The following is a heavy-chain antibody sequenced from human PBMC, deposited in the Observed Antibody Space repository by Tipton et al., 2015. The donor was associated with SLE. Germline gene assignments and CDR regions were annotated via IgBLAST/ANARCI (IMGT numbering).Heavy chain of an antibody. J-gene: IGHJ3*02. Sequence: SLRLSCAASGLALSSYDMSWVRQAPGKGLEWVSANYRSGITSYADSVKGRITISRDDSKNTMYLQMESLRVEDTAVYYCARELSVLDGFDMWGQGTRVTVSS. CDR2: NYRSGIT. D-gene: IGHD5/OR15-5a*01. V-gene: IGHV3-23*03. CDR3: ARELSVLDGFDM. CDR1: GLALSSYD.